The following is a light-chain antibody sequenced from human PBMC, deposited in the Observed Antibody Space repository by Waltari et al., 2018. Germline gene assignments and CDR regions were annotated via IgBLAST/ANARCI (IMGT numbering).Light chain of an antibody. CDR1: PSVLDTSNIRNY. CDR3: QQYYSTPHT. V-gene: IGKV4-1*01. Sequence: DIVMTQSPESLAVSLGERATINCKSSPSVLDTSNIRNYLAWYHHKPGQPPRLLFSWASIREFGVPDRFRGSGSGADFTLTISSLQAEDVAVYYCQQYYSTPHTFGRGTKLEIK. CDR2: WAS. J-gene: IGKJ2*01.